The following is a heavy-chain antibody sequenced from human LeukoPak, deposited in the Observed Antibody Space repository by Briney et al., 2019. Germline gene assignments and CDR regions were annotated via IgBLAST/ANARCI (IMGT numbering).Heavy chain of an antibody. V-gene: IGHV3-53*01. J-gene: IGHJ4*02. CDR3: TRGGGGSFPHY. D-gene: IGHD2-21*01. CDR1: GFAVSSNF. CDR2: IYSGGST. Sequence: SGGSLRLSCAASGFAVSSNFLSWVRQPPGKGLGWVSDIYSGGSTYYADSVKGRFTISRDNSKNRLYLQMNSLGAEDTAVYYCTRGGGGSFPHYWGQGTLVTVSS.